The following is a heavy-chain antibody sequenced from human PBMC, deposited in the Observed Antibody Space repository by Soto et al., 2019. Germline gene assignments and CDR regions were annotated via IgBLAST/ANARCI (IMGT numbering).Heavy chain of an antibody. CDR1: GGSIYRSGYY. V-gene: IGHV4-39*01. D-gene: IGHD5-18*01. CDR2: IDYNGVT. CDR3: ARVVRGYSYGFLDY. Sequence: SETLSLTCTVSGGSIYRSGYYWGWIRQPPGRGLEWIGNIDYNGVTYSNPSLKSRVTISRDTSKNQFSLKLTSVTAADTALYYCARVVRGYSYGFLDYWGQGTLVTVSS. J-gene: IGHJ4*02.